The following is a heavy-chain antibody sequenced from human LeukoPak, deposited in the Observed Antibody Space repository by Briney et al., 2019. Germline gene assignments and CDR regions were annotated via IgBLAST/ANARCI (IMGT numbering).Heavy chain of an antibody. CDR2: IRHDGSEK. V-gene: IGHV3-7*01. CDR1: EFPFWNYW. D-gene: IGHD3-10*01. CDR3: ARDRGPYYYYYMDV. Sequence: GSLRLSCAASEFPFWNYWMSWVRQAPGKGLEWVANIRHDGSEKNYVDSVKGRFTISRDNAKDLLYLQLNSLRAEDTAVYYCARDRGPYYYYYMDVWGKGTTVTVPS. J-gene: IGHJ6*03.